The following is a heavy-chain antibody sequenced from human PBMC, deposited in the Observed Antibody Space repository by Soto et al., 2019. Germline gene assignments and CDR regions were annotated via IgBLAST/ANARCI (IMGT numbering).Heavy chain of an antibody. V-gene: IGHV4-59*01. CDR1: DGSISRYY. CDR2: IYYSGSS. J-gene: IGHJ4*02. Sequence: LETLSVTCPFSDGSISRYYWSLIRQPPGKGLEWIGYIYYSGSSNYNPSLKIRVTISVDTSKNQFSLKLSSVTAADTAVYYCARDPGYSGYDFFDYWGQGTPVTVSS. D-gene: IGHD5-12*01. CDR3: ARDPGYSGYDFFDY.